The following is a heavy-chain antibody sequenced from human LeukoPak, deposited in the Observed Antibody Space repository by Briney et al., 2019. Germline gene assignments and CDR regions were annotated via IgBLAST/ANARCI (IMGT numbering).Heavy chain of an antibody. J-gene: IGHJ6*03. D-gene: IGHD6-19*01. CDR3: ARDRGIAVAGTDYYYYMDV. CDR1: GFTFSSYS. V-gene: IGHV3-21*01. CDR2: ISSSSSYI. Sequence: GGSLRLSCAASGFTFSSYSMNWVRQAPGKGLEWVSSISSSSSYIYYADSVKGRFTISRDNAKNSLYLQMNSLRAEDTAVYYCARDRGIAVAGTDYYYYMDVWGKGTTVTVSS.